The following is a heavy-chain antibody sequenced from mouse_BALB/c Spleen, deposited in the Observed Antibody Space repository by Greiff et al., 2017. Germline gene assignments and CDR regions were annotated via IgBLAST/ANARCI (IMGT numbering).Heavy chain of an antibody. D-gene: IGHD1-1*02. V-gene: IGHV3-2*02. CDR1: GYSITSDYA. J-gene: IGHJ4*01. Sequence: EVKLMESGPGLVKPSQSLSLTCTVTGYSITSDYAWNWIRQFPGNKLEWMGYISYSGSTSYNPSLKSRISITRDTSKNQFFLQLNSVTTEDTATYYCARGLWSAMDYWGQGTSVTVSS. CDR2: ISYSGST. CDR3: ARGLWSAMDY.